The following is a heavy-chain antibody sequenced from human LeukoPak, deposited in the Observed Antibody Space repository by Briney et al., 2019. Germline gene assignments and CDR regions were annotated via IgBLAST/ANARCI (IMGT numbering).Heavy chain of an antibody. CDR1: GFTFSSYS. V-gene: IGHV3-21*01. CDR2: ISSSSSYI. CDR3: ARESPSAYYFDY. J-gene: IGHJ4*02. Sequence: PGGSLRLSCAASGFTFSSYSMNWVRQAPGKGLEWVSSISSSSSYIYYADSVKGRFTISRDNAKNSLYLQMNSLRAEDTAVYYCARESPSAYYFDYWGQGTLITVSS. D-gene: IGHD2-21*01.